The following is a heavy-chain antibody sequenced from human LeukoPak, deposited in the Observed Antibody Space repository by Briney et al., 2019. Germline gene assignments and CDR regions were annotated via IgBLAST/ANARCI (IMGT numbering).Heavy chain of an antibody. CDR1: GFTVNSNY. CDR2: IYSGGST. J-gene: IGHJ4*02. V-gene: IGHV3-53*01. CDR3: ATSPPGYTYGYDY. Sequence: GGSLRLSCAASGFTVNSNYMIWVRQAPGKGLEWVSIIYSGGSTYYADSVKGRFTISRDNSKNTLYLQMNSLRAEDTAVYYCATSPPGYTYGYDYWGQGTLVTVSS. D-gene: IGHD5-18*01.